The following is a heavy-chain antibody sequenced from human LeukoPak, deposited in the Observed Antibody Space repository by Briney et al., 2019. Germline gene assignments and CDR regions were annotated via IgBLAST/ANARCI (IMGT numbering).Heavy chain of an antibody. CDR1: GFTFSSYA. J-gene: IGHJ4*02. V-gene: IGHV3-30*18. CDR2: ISYDGSNK. CDR3: AKDYDYGGNYLDY. D-gene: IGHD4-23*01. Sequence: GGSLRLSCAASGFTFSSYAMSWVRQAPGKGLECVALISYDGSNKYYADAVKGRFTISRDNSKNTLYLQMNSLRAEDTAVYYCAKDYDYGGNYLDYWGQGTLVTVSS.